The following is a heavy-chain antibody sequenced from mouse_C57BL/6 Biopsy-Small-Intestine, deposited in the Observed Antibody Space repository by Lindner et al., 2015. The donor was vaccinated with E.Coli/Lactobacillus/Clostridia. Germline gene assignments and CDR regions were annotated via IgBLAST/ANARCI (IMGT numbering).Heavy chain of an antibody. D-gene: IGHD2-4*01. V-gene: IGHV1-55*01. CDR2: IYPGHGST. CDR3: ANFDYDEDFAY. CDR1: GYTFTNYW. Sequence: VQLQESGAELVKPGASVRMSCKASGYTFTNYWITWVKQRPGQGLEWVGDIYPGHGSTNYNAKFRNKATLSVDTSSSTTYIQLSSLTSEDSAVYYCANFDYDEDFAYWGQGTLVTVSA. J-gene: IGHJ3*01.